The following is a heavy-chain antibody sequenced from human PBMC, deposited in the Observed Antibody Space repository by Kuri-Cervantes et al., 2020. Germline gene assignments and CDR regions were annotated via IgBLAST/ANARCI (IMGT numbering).Heavy chain of an antibody. CDR3: ARGRIAAAGTLFDY. D-gene: IGHD6-13*01. V-gene: IGHV3-21*01. CDR1: GFTFSSYS. CDR2: ISSSSYI. J-gene: IGHJ4*02. Sequence: GESLKISCAASGFTFSSYSMNWVRQAPGKGLEWVSSISSSSYIYYADSVKGRFTISRDNAKNSLYLQMNSLRAEDTAVYYCARGRIAAAGTLFDYWGQGTLVTVSS.